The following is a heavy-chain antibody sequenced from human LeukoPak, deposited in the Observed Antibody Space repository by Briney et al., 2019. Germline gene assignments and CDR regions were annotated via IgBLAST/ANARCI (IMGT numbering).Heavy chain of an antibody. J-gene: IGHJ4*02. V-gene: IGHV3-23*01. CDR1: GFTFSTYS. D-gene: IGHD6-19*01. CDR3: AKDIVPDSGWDLDY. Sequence: GGSLRLSCAASGFTFSTYSMTWVRQSPGKGXXXXXSIYGSGERTFYADSVKDRFILYRDNSGNTVYLEMNNLRVEDTAVYYCAKDIVPDSGWDLDYWGQGTLVTVSS. CDR2: IYGSGERT.